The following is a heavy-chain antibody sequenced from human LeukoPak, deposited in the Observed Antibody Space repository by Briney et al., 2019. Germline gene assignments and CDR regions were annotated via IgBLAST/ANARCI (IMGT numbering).Heavy chain of an antibody. D-gene: IGHD3-10*01. CDR3: ARLSSQDSFDV. CDR2: IYYTGST. Sequence: SETLSLTCTVSGGTISNSSYYWGWIRQPPGKGLEWIGNIYYTGSTYYNPSLKSRVAIYAYTSKNRFSLKLTSVAVADTAVYFCARLSSQDSFDVWGQGTMVTVSS. CDR1: GGTISNSSYY. V-gene: IGHV4-39*01. J-gene: IGHJ3*01.